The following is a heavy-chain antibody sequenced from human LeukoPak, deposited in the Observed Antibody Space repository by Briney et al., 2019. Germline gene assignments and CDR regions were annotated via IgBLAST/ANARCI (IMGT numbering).Heavy chain of an antibody. D-gene: IGHD3-9*01. J-gene: IGHJ4*02. V-gene: IGHV3-30*02. CDR3: AKALDDILTGYTLPFFDC. CDR1: GFTFSSYG. CDR2: IRYDGSNK. Sequence: PGGSLRLSCAASGFTFSSYGMHWVRQAPGKGLEWVAFIRYDGSNKYYADSVKGRFTISRDNSKNTLYLQMNSLRAEDTAVYYCAKALDDILTGYTLPFFDCWGQGTLVTVSS.